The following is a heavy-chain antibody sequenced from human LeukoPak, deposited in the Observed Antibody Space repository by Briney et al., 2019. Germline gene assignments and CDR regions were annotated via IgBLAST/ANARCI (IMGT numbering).Heavy chain of an antibody. V-gene: IGHV6-1*01. CDR2: TYYRSKWYN. CDR1: GDSVSSNSAA. CDR3: ARGRLAAAGNYFDY. D-gene: IGHD6-13*01. Sequence: SQTLSLTCAISGDSVSSNSAAWNWIRQSPSIGLEWLGRTYYRSKWYNDYAVSVKSRITINPDTSKNQFSLQLNSVTPEDTAVYYCARGRLAAAGNYFDYWGQGTLVTVSS. J-gene: IGHJ4*02.